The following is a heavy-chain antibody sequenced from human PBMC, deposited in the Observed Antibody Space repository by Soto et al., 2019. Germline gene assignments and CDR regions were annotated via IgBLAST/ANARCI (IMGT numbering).Heavy chain of an antibody. V-gene: IGHV3-30-3*01. CDR3: ARDYSGFYYFDY. D-gene: IGHD2-15*01. J-gene: IGHJ4*02. Sequence: GGSLRLSCAASGFTFSSYAMHWVRQAPGKGLEWVAVISYDGSNKYYADSVKGRFTISRDNSKNTLYLQMNSLRAEDTAVYYCARDYSGFYYFDYWGQGTLVTVSS. CDR1: GFTFSSYA. CDR2: ISYDGSNK.